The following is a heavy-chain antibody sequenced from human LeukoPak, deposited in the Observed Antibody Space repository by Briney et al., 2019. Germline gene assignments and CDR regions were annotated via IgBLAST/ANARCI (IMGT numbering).Heavy chain of an antibody. Sequence: GASVKVSCKASGYTFSSYGISWVRQAPGQGLEWMGWISAYNGNTNYAEKLQGRVTMTTDTSTSTAYMELKSLRSDDTAVYYCARVRIEQQPYDYWGQGTLVTVSS. CDR3: ARVRIEQQPYDY. CDR1: GYTFSSYG. CDR2: ISAYNGNT. J-gene: IGHJ4*02. V-gene: IGHV1-18*01. D-gene: IGHD6-13*01.